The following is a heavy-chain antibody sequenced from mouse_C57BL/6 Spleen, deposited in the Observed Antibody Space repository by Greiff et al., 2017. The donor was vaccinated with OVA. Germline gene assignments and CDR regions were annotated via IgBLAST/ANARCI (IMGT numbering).Heavy chain of an antibody. Sequence: QVQLKESGPGLVQPSQSLSITCTVSGFSLTSYGVHWVRQSPGKGLEWLGVIWSGGSTDYNAAFISRLSISKDNSKSQVFFKMNSLQADDTAIYYCARKGYYSNPYYAMDYWGQGTSVTVSS. V-gene: IGHV2-2*01. CDR2: IWSGGST. D-gene: IGHD2-5*01. CDR3: ARKGYYSNPYYAMDY. CDR1: GFSLTSYG. J-gene: IGHJ4*01.